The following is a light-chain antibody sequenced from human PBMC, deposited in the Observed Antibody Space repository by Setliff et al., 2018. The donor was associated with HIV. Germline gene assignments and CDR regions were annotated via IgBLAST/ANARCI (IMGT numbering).Light chain of an antibody. CDR1: SSDVGGYNY. J-gene: IGLJ1*01. Sequence: QSALTRPASVSGSPGQSITISCTGTSSDVGGYNYVSWYQQHPGKAPKLIIYEVSNRPSGISNRFSGSKSGNTASLTISGLQPEDEADYYCSSYTIRNTLRVGTGTKGTVL. CDR2: EVS. V-gene: IGLV2-14*01. CDR3: SSYTIRNTLR.